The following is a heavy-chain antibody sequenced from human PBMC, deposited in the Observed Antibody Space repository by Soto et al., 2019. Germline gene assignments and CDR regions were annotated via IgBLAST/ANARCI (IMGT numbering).Heavy chain of an antibody. D-gene: IGHD3-22*01. CDR2: IASHDGST. CDR1: GYTFTSYC. V-gene: IGHV1-18*04. CDR3: WRNDGDDSTNF. Sequence: QVQLIQSAPEVKRPGASVRVSCRASGYTFTSYCLNWVRRAPGQGLEWMGRIASHDGSTVSAQSLQGRLTLTRDTFPNTAYLELGALTSADTGLYFCWRNDGDDSTNFWGQGTLVTVSS. J-gene: IGHJ4*02.